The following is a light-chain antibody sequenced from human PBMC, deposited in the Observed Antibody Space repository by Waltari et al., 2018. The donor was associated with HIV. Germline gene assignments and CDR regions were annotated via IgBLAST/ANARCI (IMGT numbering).Light chain of an antibody. CDR2: DVS. J-gene: IGLJ3*02. CDR3: CSYTGSYTWV. V-gene: IGLV2-11*01. CDR1: SSAVGGSTF. Sequence: QSALTQPRSVSGSPGQSVTISCTGTSSAVGGSTFVSWYQQHPGKAPKLVIYDVSKWPSGVPDRFSGSKSGNTASLTISGLQAEDEADYYCCSYTGSYTWVFGGGTELTVL.